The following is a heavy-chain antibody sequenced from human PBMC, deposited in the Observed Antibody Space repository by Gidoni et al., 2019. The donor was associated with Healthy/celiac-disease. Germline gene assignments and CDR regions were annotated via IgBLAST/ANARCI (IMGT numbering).Heavy chain of an antibody. Sequence: QVQLVQSGAEVKKPGSSVKVSCKASGGTFSSYTISWVRKAPGPGLEWMGRIIPILGIANNAQKFQGRVTITADKSTSTAYMELSSLRSEDTAVYYCARYNAGYGDRPPNWFDPWGQGTLVTVSS. CDR2: IIPILGIA. CDR3: ARYNAGYGDRPPNWFDP. D-gene: IGHD4-17*01. V-gene: IGHV1-69*02. J-gene: IGHJ5*02. CDR1: GGTFSSYT.